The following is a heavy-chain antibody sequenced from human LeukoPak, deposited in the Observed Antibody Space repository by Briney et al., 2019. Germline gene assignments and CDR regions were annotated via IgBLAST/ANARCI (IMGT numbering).Heavy chain of an antibody. CDR1: GFPFSNNY. J-gene: IGHJ4*02. CDR2: FYSGNSK. V-gene: IGHV3-53*01. D-gene: IGHD2-15*01. Sequence: PGGSLSLSCAASGFPFSNNYMSWVRQAPGKGLEWVSVFYSGNSKYYADSVRGRFTISRDNSKNTVYLQMNSLRVEDTAVYYCARDFECSGGSCYSAYWGQGTLVTVSS. CDR3: ARDFECSGGSCYSAY.